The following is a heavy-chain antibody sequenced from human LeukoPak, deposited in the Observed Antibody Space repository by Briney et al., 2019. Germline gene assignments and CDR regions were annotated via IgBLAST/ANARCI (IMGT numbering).Heavy chain of an antibody. D-gene: IGHD2-2*01. Sequence: SQTLSLTCAVSGGSISSGGYSWSWIRQPPGKGLEWIGYIYHSGSTYYNPSLKSRVTMSVDRSKNQFSLKLSSVTAADTAVYYCARVGAYCTSTSCFDYWGLGTPVTVSS. J-gene: IGHJ4*02. CDR3: ARVGAYCTSTSCFDY. V-gene: IGHV4-30-2*01. CDR2: IYHSGST. CDR1: GGSISSGGYS.